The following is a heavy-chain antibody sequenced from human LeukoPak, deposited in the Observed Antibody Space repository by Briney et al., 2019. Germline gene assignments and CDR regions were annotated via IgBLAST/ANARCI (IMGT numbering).Heavy chain of an antibody. CDR2: IYYSGST. CDR1: GGSISSGDYY. J-gene: IGHJ4*02. V-gene: IGHV4-30-4*08. D-gene: IGHD2-2*01. Sequence: SETLSLTCTVSGGSISSGDYYWSWIRQPPGKGLEWIGYIYYSGSTYYNPSLKSRVTISVDTSKNQFSLKLSSVTAADTAVYYCAGDQSLSYFDYWGQGTLVTVSS. CDR3: AGDQSLSYFDY.